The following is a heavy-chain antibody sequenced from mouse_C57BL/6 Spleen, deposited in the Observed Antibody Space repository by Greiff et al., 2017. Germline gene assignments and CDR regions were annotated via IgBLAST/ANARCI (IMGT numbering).Heavy chain of an antibody. CDR1: GYAFSSYW. CDR2: IYPGDGDT. Sequence: QVQLQQSGAELVKPGASVKISCKASGYAFSSYWMNWVKQRPGKGLEWIGQIYPGDGDTNYNGKFKGKATLTADKSSSTADMQLSSLTSEDSAVYFCARGAYYSLYFDVWGTGTTVTVSS. D-gene: IGHD2-12*01. CDR3: ARGAYYSLYFDV. J-gene: IGHJ1*03. V-gene: IGHV1-80*01.